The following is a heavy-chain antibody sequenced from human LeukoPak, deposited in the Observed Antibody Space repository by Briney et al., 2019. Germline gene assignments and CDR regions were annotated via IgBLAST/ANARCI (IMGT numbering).Heavy chain of an antibody. V-gene: IGHV4-39*01. J-gene: IGHJ5*02. D-gene: IGHD3-3*01. Sequence: PSETLSLTCTVSGGSISSGSYYWGWIRQPPGKGLEWIGSIYYSGSTYYNPSLKSRVTISVDTSKNQFSLKLCSVTAADTAVYYCARHGYDFWSGHNWFDPWGQGTLVTVSS. CDR3: ARHGYDFWSGHNWFDP. CDR2: IYYSGST. CDR1: GGSISSGSYY.